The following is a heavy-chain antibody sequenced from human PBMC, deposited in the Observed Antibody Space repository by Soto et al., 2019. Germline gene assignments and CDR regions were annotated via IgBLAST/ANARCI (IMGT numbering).Heavy chain of an antibody. D-gene: IGHD3-10*01. J-gene: IGHJ6*02. Sequence: PSETLSLTCTVSGGSVSSGSYYWSWIRQPPGKGLERIGYIYYSGSTNYTPSLKSRVTISVDTSKNQFSLKLSSVTAADTAVYYCASTSPYGSGSYYTGAYYYYGMDVWGQGTTVTVSS. CDR2: IYYSGST. CDR1: GGSVSSGSYY. CDR3: ASTSPYGSGSYYTGAYYYYGMDV. V-gene: IGHV4-61*01.